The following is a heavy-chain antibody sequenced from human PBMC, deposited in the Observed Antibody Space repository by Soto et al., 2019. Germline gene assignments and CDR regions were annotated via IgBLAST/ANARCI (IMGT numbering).Heavy chain of an antibody. J-gene: IGHJ3*02. D-gene: IGHD3-22*01. V-gene: IGHV3-7*05. CDR3: AKGYYYDSSGYAHDAFDI. CDR2: IKQDGSEK. Sequence: GGSLRLSCAASGFTFSSYWMSWVRQAPGKGLEWVANIKQDGSEKYYVDSVKGRFTISRDNAKNSLYLQMNSLRAEDTAVYYCAKGYYYDSSGYAHDAFDIWGQGTMVTVSS. CDR1: GFTFSSYW.